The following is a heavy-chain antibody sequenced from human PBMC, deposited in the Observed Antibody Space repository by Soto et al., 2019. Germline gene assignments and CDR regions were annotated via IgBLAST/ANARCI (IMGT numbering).Heavy chain of an antibody. J-gene: IGHJ4*02. CDR1: GFTFSSYG. D-gene: IGHD6-13*01. V-gene: IGHV3-33*01. CDR3: AREGAAAALDY. CDR2: IWYDGSNK. Sequence: QVQLVESGGGVVQPGRSLRLSCAASGFTFSSYGMHWVRQAPGKGLEWVAVIWYDGSNKYYADSVKGRFTISRDNSKNTLYLQMNGLRAEDTAVYYCAREGAAAALDYWGQGTLVTVSS.